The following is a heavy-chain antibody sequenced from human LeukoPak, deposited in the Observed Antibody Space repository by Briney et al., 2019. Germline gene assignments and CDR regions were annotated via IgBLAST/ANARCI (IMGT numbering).Heavy chain of an antibody. Sequence: PGGSLRLSCAASGFTFSSYGIHWVRQAPGKGLEWVAVISYDGSNKYYEDSVKGRFTISRDNSKNTLYLQMNSLRAEDTAVYYCAKSKWVYWGQGTLVTVSS. CDR3: AKSKWVY. CDR1: GFTFSSYG. J-gene: IGHJ4*02. CDR2: ISYDGSNK. D-gene: IGHD1-26*01. V-gene: IGHV3-30*18.